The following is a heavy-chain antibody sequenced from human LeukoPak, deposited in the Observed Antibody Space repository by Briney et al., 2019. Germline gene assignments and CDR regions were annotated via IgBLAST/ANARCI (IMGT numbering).Heavy chain of an antibody. CDR1: GFTFDDYA. J-gene: IGHJ6*02. CDR3: AKDRITIFSYGMDV. V-gene: IGHV3-43*02. D-gene: IGHD3-9*01. Sequence: GGSLRLSCAASGFTFDDYAMHWVRQAPGKGLEWVSLISGGGGSTYYADSVKGRFTISRDNSKNSLYLQMNSLTTEDTALYYCAKDRITIFSYGMDVWGQGTTVTVSS. CDR2: ISGGGGST.